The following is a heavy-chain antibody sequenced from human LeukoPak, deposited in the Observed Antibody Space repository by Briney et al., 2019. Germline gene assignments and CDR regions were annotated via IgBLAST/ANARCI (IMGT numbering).Heavy chain of an antibody. CDR2: IYYSGST. Sequence: PSETLSLTCTVSGGSISGYYWSWIRQPPGKGLEWIGYIYYSGSTNYNPSLKSRVTISVDTSKNQFSLKLSSVTAADTAVYYCARAYSNYHNWFDPWGQGTLVTVSS. CDR3: ARAYSNYHNWFDP. CDR1: GGSISGYY. D-gene: IGHD4-4*01. J-gene: IGHJ5*02. V-gene: IGHV4-59*01.